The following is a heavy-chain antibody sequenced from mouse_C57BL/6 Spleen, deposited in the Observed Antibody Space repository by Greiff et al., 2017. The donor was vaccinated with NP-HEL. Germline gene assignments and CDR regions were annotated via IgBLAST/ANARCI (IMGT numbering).Heavy chain of an antibody. D-gene: IGHD1-2*01. CDR3: VSLYYFDY. CDR2: IDPSDSYT. Sequence: QVQLQQPGAELVKPGASVKLSCKASGYTFTSYWMQWVKQRPGQGLEWIGEIDPSDSYTNYNQKFKGKATLTVDTSSSTAYMQLSSLTSEDSAVYYCVSLYYFDYWGKGTTLTVSS. J-gene: IGHJ2*01. CDR1: GYTFTSYW. V-gene: IGHV1-50*01.